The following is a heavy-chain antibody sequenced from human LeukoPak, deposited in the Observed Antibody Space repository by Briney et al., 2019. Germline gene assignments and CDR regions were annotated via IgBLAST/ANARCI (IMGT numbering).Heavy chain of an antibody. CDR3: ARVVAAAGTTGWFDP. CDR2: ISAYNGNT. D-gene: IGHD6-13*01. CDR1: GYTFTSYG. J-gene: IGHJ5*02. V-gene: IGHV1-18*01. Sequence: ASVKVSCKASGYTFTSYGISWVRQAPGQGLEWMGWISAYNGNTNYAQKLQGRVTMTTDTSTSTAYMELRSLRSDDTAVYYCARVVAAAGTTGWFDPWGQGTLVTVSS.